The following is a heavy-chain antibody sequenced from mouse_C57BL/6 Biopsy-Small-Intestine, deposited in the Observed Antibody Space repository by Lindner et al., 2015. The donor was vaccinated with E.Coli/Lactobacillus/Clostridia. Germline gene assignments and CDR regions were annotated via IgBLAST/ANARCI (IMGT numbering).Heavy chain of an antibody. Sequence: VKVSCKASGYTFTSYAMIWVRQAPGQGLEWMGWINTNTGNPAYAQGFTGRFVFSLDTSVSTAYLQISSLKAEDTAVYYCARYYDFWSGYGSYGMDVWGQGTTVTVSS. D-gene: IGHD1-1*01. CDR3: ARYYDFWSGYGSYGMDV. CDR1: GYTFTSYA. V-gene: IGHV9-3*02. CDR2: INTNTGNP. J-gene: IGHJ1*01.